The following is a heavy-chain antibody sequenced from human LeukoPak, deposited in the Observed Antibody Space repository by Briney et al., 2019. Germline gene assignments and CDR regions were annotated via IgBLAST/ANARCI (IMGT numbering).Heavy chain of an antibody. V-gene: IGHV4-34*01. J-gene: IGHJ4*02. D-gene: IGHD3-9*01. CDR2: INHSGST. CDR3: AREQAALGRYFDWLPFDY. CDR1: GGSFSGYY. Sequence: PSVTLSLTCAVYGGSFSGYYWSWIRQPPGKGLEWIGEINHSGSTNYNQSLKSRVTISVDTSKNQFSLKLSSVTAADTAVYYCAREQAALGRYFDWLPFDYWGQGTLVTVSS.